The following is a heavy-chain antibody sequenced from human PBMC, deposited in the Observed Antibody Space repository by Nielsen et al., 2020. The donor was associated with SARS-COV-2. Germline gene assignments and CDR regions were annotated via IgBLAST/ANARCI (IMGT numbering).Heavy chain of an antibody. D-gene: IGHD3-10*01. J-gene: IGHJ4*02. CDR1: GYTFTSYD. V-gene: IGHV1-8*01. Sequence: ASVKVSCKASGYTFTSYDMHWVRQATGQGLEWMGWMNSQSGNTGYALKFQGRVTMTTDTSTTTAYMELRSLRSDDTAFYYCARVTTYKYSSGSSDFDYWGQGTLVTVSS. CDR2: MNSQSGNT. CDR3: ARVTTYKYSSGSSDFDY.